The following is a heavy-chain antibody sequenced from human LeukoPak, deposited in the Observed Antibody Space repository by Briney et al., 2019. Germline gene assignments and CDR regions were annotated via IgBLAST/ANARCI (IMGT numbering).Heavy chain of an antibody. V-gene: IGHV3-33*01. CDR3: ARDFSGDYYFDY. CDR2: ISYDGSDE. Sequence: GGSLRLSFVASGYTFSANGMHWVRQAPGKGLEWVGMISYDGSDEYYADSVKGRFTISRDDSENTLYLQINSLRVEDTAVYYCARDFSGDYYFDYWGQGTLVTVSS. J-gene: IGHJ4*02. CDR1: GYTFSANG. D-gene: IGHD7-27*01.